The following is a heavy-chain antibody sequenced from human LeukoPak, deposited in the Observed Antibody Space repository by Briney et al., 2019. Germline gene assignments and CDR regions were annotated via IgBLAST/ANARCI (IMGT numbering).Heavy chain of an antibody. D-gene: IGHD5-12*01. CDR2: IYSGGST. CDR3: ARDRNGYDSEGY. J-gene: IGHJ4*02. Sequence: PGRSLRLSCAASGFTFSSYAMHWVRQAPGKGLEWVSVIYSGGSTYYADSVKGRFTISRDNSKNTLYLQMNSLRAEDTAVYYCARDRNGYDSEGYWGQGTLVTVSS. CDR1: GFTFSSYA. V-gene: IGHV3-53*01.